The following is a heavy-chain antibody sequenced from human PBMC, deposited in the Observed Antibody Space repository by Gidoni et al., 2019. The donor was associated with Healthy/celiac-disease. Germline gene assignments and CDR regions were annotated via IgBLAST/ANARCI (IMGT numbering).Heavy chain of an antibody. CDR1: GGSISRSNW. J-gene: IGHJ4*02. Sequence: QVQLQESGPGLVKPSGPLSLTCAVSGGSISRSNWWSWVRQPPGKGLEWIGEIYHSGSTNYNPSLKSRVTISVDKSKNQFSLKLSSVTAADTAVYYCASWTRDSSGKGYFDYWGQGTLVTVSS. D-gene: IGHD6-19*01. V-gene: IGHV4-4*02. CDR3: ASWTRDSSGKGYFDY. CDR2: IYHSGST.